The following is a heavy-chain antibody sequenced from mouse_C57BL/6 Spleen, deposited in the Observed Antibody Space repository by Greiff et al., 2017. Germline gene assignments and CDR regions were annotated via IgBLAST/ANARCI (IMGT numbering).Heavy chain of an antibody. J-gene: IGHJ2*01. CDR3: AREGRLRDYSDY. D-gene: IGHD3-2*02. Sequence: DVKLVESEGGLVQPGSSMKLSCTASGFTFSDYYMAWVRPVPETGLEWVANLNHDCSSPYYLDSLNSRFIISRDNAKNILYLQMSSLKSEDTATYFCAREGRLRDYSDYRGQGTTLTGSS. CDR1: GFTFSDYY. V-gene: IGHV5-16*01. CDR2: LNHDCSSP.